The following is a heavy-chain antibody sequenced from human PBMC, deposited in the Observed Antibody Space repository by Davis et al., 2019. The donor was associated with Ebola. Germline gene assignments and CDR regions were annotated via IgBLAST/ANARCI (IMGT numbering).Heavy chain of an antibody. CDR2: INPSGGST. Sequence: ASVKVSCKASGYTFTSYYIHWLRQAPGQGLEWMGMINPSGGSTTYAQKFQGRVTLTRDTSTSTVSMDLSSLRSEDTAVYYCARASYGSGTYYTTVHFDYWGQGTLVPVSS. CDR1: GYTFTSYY. V-gene: IGHV1-46*01. CDR3: ARASYGSGTYYTTVHFDY. J-gene: IGHJ4*02. D-gene: IGHD3-10*01.